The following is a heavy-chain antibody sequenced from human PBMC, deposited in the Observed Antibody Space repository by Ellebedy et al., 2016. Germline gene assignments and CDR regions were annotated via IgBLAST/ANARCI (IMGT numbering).Heavy chain of an antibody. CDR3: RQGHYADL. V-gene: IGHV3-30*03. Sequence: GGSLRLXCVASGFTFSTYAMHWVRQAPGKGLEWVAVVSNDGRNKYYADSVKGRFTISRDNSKNTLYLQMNSLRVEDTAVYYCRQGHYADLWGQGTLSPSPQ. J-gene: IGHJ4*02. CDR2: VSNDGRNK. D-gene: IGHD4-17*01. CDR1: GFTFSTYA.